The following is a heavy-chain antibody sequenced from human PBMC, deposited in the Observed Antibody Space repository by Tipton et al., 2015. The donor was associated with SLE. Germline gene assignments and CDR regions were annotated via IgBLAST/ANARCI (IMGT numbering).Heavy chain of an antibody. J-gene: IGHJ3*02. CDR1: GFIFSRYA. CDR2: IYNGVST. D-gene: IGHD4-17*01. Sequence: SLRLSCAASGFIFSRYAMHWVRQAPGKGLEWVSIIYNGVSTYHADSVKGRFTVSRDISKSTLYLQLNSLRGEDTAVYYCASRLTTVTSDAFDIWGQGTMATVSS. CDR3: ASRLTTVTSDAFDI. V-gene: IGHV3-53*05.